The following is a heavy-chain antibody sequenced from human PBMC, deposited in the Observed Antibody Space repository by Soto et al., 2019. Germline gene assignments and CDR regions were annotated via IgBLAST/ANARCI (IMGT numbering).Heavy chain of an antibody. CDR2: ISSDGSNK. Sequence: QVQLVASGGGVVQPGRSLRLSCAASGFTFRSYAMHWVRQAPGKGLGWVAVISSDGSNKYYADAVKGRFSISRDNSRNTLYLQVNRLRAEDTAFYYCAREPQDGSGTYYNYYFYHMDVWGQGTTVTVSS. CDR3: AREPQDGSGTYYNYYFYHMDV. V-gene: IGHV3-30-3*01. CDR1: GFTFRSYA. D-gene: IGHD3-10*01. J-gene: IGHJ6*02.